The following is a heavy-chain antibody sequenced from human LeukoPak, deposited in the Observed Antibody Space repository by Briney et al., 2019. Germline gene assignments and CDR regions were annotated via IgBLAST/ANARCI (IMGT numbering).Heavy chain of an antibody. CDR3: ARGSYYYDSSGYPGDY. J-gene: IGHJ4*02. V-gene: IGHV5-51*01. Sequence: GEPLKISCKGSGYSFTSYWIGWVRQMPGKGLEWMGIIYPGDSDTRYSPSFQGQVTISADKSISTAYLQWSSLKASDTAMYYCARGSYYYDSSGYPGDYWGQGTLVTVSS. CDR2: IYPGDSDT. D-gene: IGHD3-22*01. CDR1: GYSFTSYW.